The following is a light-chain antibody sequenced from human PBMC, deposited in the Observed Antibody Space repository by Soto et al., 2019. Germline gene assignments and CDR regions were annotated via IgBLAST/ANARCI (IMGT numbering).Light chain of an antibody. J-gene: IGKJ3*01. CDR3: QQRSNWPPVT. V-gene: IGKV3-11*01. CDR2: DAS. CDR1: QSVSSY. Sequence: EIVLTQSPATLSLSPGERATLSCRASQSVSSYLAWYQQKPGQAPRLLIYDASNRATGIPARFSGSGSGTDFTLTISSLELEDFAVYYCQQRSNWPPVTFGPGTKVDIK.